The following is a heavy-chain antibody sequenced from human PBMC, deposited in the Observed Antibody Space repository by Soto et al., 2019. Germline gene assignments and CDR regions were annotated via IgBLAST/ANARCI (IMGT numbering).Heavy chain of an antibody. CDR1: GGTFSGYY. V-gene: IGHV4-34*01. CDR2: INHSGST. CDR3: ARGYHGYGYYYYGMDV. Sequence: SETLSLTCAVYGGTFSGYYWSWIRQPPGKGLEWIGEINHSGSTNYNPSLKSRVTISVDTSKNQFSLKLSPVTAADTAVYYCARGYHGYGYYYYGMDVWGQGTTVTVSS. J-gene: IGHJ6*02. D-gene: IGHD3-16*01.